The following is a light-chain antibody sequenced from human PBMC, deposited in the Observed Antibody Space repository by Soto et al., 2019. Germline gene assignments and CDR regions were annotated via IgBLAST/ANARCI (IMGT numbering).Light chain of an antibody. Sequence: EVTMTQSPAILSVSPGDRATLSCRASEDISGNLAWYQQRPGQAPRLLIYGASTRAAGIPVRFSGSGSGTDFTLTISGLQSDDFALYYCQHYKGWPPWTFGQGAKVDIK. CDR1: EDISGN. V-gene: IGKV3-15*01. CDR3: QHYKGWPPWT. J-gene: IGKJ1*01. CDR2: GAS.